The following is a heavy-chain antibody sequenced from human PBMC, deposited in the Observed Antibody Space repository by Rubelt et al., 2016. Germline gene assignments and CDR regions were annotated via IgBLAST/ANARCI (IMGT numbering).Heavy chain of an antibody. J-gene: IGHJ4*02. V-gene: IGHV4-34*01. CDR2: INKSGNT. CDR1: GGSFSNYY. CDR3: ARGDIAAAGAPFDY. D-gene: IGHD6-13*01. Sequence: QVQLQQWGAGLFRPSQTLSLTCGVYGGSFSNYYWTWIRQPPGKGLEWIGDINKSGNTDYNPSLKSRVTISVDTSKNQFSLKLSSVTAADTAVYYCARGDIAAAGAPFDYWGQGTLVTVSS.